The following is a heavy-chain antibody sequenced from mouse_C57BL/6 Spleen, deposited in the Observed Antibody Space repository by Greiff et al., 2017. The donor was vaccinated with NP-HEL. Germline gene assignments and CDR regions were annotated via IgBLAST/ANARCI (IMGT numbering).Heavy chain of an antibody. Sequence: EVQLQQSGAELVRPGASVKLSCTASGFNIKDDYMHWVKQRPEQGLEWIGWIDPENGDTEYASKFQGKATITADTSSNTAYLQLRSLTSEDTAVYYCTTSTVVGAMDYWGQGTSVTVSS. J-gene: IGHJ4*01. D-gene: IGHD1-1*01. V-gene: IGHV14-4*01. CDR3: TTSTVVGAMDY. CDR2: IDPENGDT. CDR1: GFNIKDDY.